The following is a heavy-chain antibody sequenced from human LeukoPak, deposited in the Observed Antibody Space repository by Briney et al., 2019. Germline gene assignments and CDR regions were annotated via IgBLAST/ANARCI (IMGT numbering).Heavy chain of an antibody. V-gene: IGHV4-61*01. CDR3: ARGVVGYGYAFDI. CDR2: IYYSGST. J-gene: IGHJ3*02. Sequence: MPSETLSLTCTVSGGSVSSGSYYWSWIRQPPGKGLEWIGYIYYSGSTNYNPSLKSRVTISVDTSKNQFSLKLSSVTAADTAVYYCARGVVGYGYAFDIWGQGTMVTVSS. D-gene: IGHD5-18*01. CDR1: GGSVSSGSYY.